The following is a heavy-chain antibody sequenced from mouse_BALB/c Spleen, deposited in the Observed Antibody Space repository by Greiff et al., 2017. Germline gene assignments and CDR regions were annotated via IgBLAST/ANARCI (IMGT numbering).Heavy chain of an antibody. D-gene: IGHD1-1*01. CDR3: ARGYYGSRGGVPMDY. V-gene: IGHV1-4*01. CDR1: GYTFTSYT. CDR2: INPSSGYT. Sequence: VQLQQSGADLARPGASVKMSCKASGYTFTSYTMHWVKQRPGQGLEWIGYINPSSGYTNYNQKFKDKATLTADKSSSTAYMQLSSLTSEDSAVYYCARGYYGSRGGVPMDYWGQGTSVTVSS. J-gene: IGHJ4*01.